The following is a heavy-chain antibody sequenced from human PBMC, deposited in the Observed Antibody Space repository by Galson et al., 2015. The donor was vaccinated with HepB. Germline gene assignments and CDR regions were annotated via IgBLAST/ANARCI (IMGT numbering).Heavy chain of an antibody. Sequence: LRLSCAASGFTFSSYAMSWVRQAPGKGLEWVSAISGSGGSTYYADSVKGRFTISRDNSKNTLYLQMNSLRAEDTAVYYCAKAPHDYGGNLWYYYGMDVWGQGTTVTVSS. CDR2: ISGSGGST. V-gene: IGHV3-23*01. D-gene: IGHD4-23*01. CDR3: AKAPHDYGGNLWYYYGMDV. J-gene: IGHJ6*02. CDR1: GFTFSSYA.